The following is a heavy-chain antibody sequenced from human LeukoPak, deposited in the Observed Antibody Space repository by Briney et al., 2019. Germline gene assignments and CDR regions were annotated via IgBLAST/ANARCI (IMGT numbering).Heavy chain of an antibody. V-gene: IGHV3-7*01. CDR2: IKQDGSEK. CDR1: GFTFSSYW. CDR3: ARGNTAAAGTLGY. D-gene: IGHD6-13*01. Sequence: QPGGSLRLSCAASGFTFSSYWMTWDRQAPGKGLEWVATIKQDGSEKYYVDSVKGRFTISRDNAKNSLYLQMNSLRAEDTAVFSCARGNTAAAGTLGYWGQGTLVTVSS. J-gene: IGHJ4*02.